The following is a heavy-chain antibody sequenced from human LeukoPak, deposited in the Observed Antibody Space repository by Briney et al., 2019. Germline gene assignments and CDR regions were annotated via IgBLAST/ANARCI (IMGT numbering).Heavy chain of an antibody. CDR3: ARGQVVGATFGMDV. CDR2: ISSSSSTI. D-gene: IGHD1-26*01. CDR1: GFTFSSYS. Sequence: GGSLRLSCAASGFTFSSYSMNWVRQAPGKGLEWVSYISSSSSTIYYADSVKGRFTTSRDNAKNSLYLQMNSLRAEDTAVYYCARGQVVGATFGMDVWGKGTTVTVSS. V-gene: IGHV3-48*01. J-gene: IGHJ6*04.